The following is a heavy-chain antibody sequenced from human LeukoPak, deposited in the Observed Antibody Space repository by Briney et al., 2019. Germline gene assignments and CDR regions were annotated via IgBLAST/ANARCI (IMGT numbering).Heavy chain of an antibody. V-gene: IGHV3-7*01. CDR3: ARDIAPAGLFFDY. CDR2: IKYDGSGK. D-gene: IGHD6-13*01. J-gene: IGHJ4*02. Sequence: GGSLRLSCAASGFTFDDYAMHWVRQAPGKGLEWVANIKYDGSGKDYVDSVKGRFTISRDNAKNSLYLQMNSLRAEDTAVYYCARDIAPAGLFFDYWGQGTLVTVS. CDR1: GFTFDDYA.